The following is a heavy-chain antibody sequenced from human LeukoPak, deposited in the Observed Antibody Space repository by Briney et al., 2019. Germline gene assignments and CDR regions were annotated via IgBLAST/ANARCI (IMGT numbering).Heavy chain of an antibody. CDR3: ARVDCSSTSCYAPWFDP. CDR2: IYYSGST. CDR1: GGSISSGGYY. V-gene: IGHV4-31*03. J-gene: IGHJ5*02. D-gene: IGHD2-2*01. Sequence: PSQTLSLTCTVSGGSISSGGYYWSWIRQHPGKGLKWIGYIYYSGSTYYNPSLKSRVTISVDTSKNQFSLKLSSMTAADTAVYYCARVDCSSTSCYAPWFDPWGQGTLVTVSS.